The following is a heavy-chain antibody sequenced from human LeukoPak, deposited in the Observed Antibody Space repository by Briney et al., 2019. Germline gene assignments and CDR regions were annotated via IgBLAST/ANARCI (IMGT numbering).Heavy chain of an antibody. CDR1: GFSFKDAW. Sequence: GGSLRLSCAASGFSFKDAWMSWVRQVPGKGLEWVGRIRRGGTTDYAAPVKGRFTISRDDSKNTLYLQMNSLTTEDTAVYYCAGNRPLPLAQIGGWGQGTLVTGSS. CDR3: AGNRPLPLAQIGG. J-gene: IGHJ1*01. D-gene: IGHD1-14*01. V-gene: IGHV3-15*01. CDR2: IRRGGTT.